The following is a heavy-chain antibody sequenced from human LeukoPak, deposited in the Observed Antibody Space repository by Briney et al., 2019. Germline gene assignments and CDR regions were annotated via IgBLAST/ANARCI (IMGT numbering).Heavy chain of an antibody. Sequence: PGGSLRLSCAASGFTFSNYWMHWVRQAPGKGLAWVSRIHSDGINTSYADSVKGRFTIYRDNAKNTLNLQMNSLRAEDKAVYYCARDLGQYYDTSDNWFDPWGQGTLVTVSS. D-gene: IGHD3-22*01. CDR3: ARDLGQYYDTSDNWFDP. V-gene: IGHV3-74*01. CDR1: GFTFSNYW. J-gene: IGHJ5*02. CDR2: IHSDGINT.